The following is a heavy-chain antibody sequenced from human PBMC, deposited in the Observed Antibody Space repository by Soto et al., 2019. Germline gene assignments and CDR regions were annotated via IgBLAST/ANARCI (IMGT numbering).Heavy chain of an antibody. J-gene: IGHJ4*02. CDR2: IYHSGST. Sequence: SETLSLTCAVSGGSISSGGYSWSWIRQPPGKGLEWIGYIYHSGSTYYNPSLKSRVTISVDRSKNQFSLKLSPVTAADTAVYYCARALITKVDYWGQGTLVTVSS. CDR1: GGSISSGGYS. D-gene: IGHD3-10*01. CDR3: ARALITKVDY. V-gene: IGHV4-30-2*01.